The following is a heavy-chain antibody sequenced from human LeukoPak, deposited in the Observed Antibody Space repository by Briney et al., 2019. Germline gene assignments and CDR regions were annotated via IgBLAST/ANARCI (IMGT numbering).Heavy chain of an antibody. Sequence: GGSLRLSCAVSGFTFSSYWMSWVRQAPGKGLEWVANIKQDGSEKYYVDSVKGRFTISRDNAKNSLYLQMNSLRAEDTAVYYCARLIAAAGKGYYFDYWGQGTLVTVSS. CDR2: IKQDGSEK. CDR3: ARLIAAAGKGYYFDY. CDR1: GFTFSSYW. J-gene: IGHJ4*02. V-gene: IGHV3-7*03. D-gene: IGHD6-13*01.